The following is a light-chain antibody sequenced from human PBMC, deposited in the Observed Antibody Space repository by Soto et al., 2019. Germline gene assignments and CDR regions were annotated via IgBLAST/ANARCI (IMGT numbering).Light chain of an antibody. CDR2: AAS. CDR1: QSISSY. V-gene: IGKV1-39*01. Sequence: DIQITQSPSSLSSSVGERVTITCRASQSISSYLNWYQQKPGKAPKLLIYAASSLQSGVPSRFSGSGSGTDFTLTISSLQPEDFATYYCQQSYSTPHTFGQGTKVDI. CDR3: QQSYSTPHT. J-gene: IGKJ1*01.